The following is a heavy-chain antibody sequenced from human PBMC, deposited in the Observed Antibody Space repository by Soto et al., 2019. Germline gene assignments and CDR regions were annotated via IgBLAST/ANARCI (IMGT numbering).Heavy chain of an antibody. CDR1: GYSFTKYH. V-gene: IGHV1-2*02. Sequence: ASLKVSCKASGYSFTKYHMHWVRQAPGQGLEWMGWINPGSGVTNQAQKFQGRVTMTRDTSITTTYMELNSLTSDDTAVYYCARVAGHKNARFDTWGQGALVTVSS. J-gene: IGHJ4*02. CDR2: INPGSGVT. CDR3: ARVAGHKNARFDT. D-gene: IGHD1-1*01.